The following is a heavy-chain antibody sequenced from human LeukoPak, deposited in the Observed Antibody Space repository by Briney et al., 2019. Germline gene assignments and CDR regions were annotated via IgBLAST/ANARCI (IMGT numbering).Heavy chain of an antibody. CDR1: GYTFTSYG. Sequence: ASVRVSSKASGYTFTSYGISWGREAPGHGLEWMGWISAYNGNTNYAQKLQGRVTMTTDTSPSTGYMELRSLRSDDTAVYYCAGEASEIVVVPAAIGDYYYRDVWGKGTTVSVSS. CDR2: ISAYNGNT. J-gene: IGHJ6*03. CDR3: AGEASEIVVVPAAIGDYYYRDV. D-gene: IGHD2-2*02. V-gene: IGHV1-18*01.